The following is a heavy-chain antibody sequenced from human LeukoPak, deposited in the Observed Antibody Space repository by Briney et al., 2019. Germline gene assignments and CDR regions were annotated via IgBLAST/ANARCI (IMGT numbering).Heavy chain of an antibody. J-gene: IGHJ6*02. V-gene: IGHV4-4*02. D-gene: IGHD6-13*01. CDR2: INHSGST. CDR1: GGSISSSNW. Sequence: SETLSLTCAVSGGSISSSNWWSWVRQPPGKGLEWIGEINHSGSTNYNPSLKSRVTISVDTSKNQFSLKLSSVTAADTAVYYCARGSSSRHYYYYGMDVWGQGTTVTVSS. CDR3: ARGSSSRHYYYYGMDV.